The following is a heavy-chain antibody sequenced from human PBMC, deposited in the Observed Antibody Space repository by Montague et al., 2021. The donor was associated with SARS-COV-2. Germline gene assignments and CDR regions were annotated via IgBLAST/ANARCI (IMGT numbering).Heavy chain of an antibody. CDR1: GGSISTYY. D-gene: IGHD2-15*01. J-gene: IGHJ3*02. CDR3: ARGKGRSPDAFDI. CDR2: IYYSGNP. Sequence: SETLSLTCTVSGGSISTYYWSWIRQSPGKGLEWIGYIYYSGNPNYNPSLTSRLSMSVDTSKNPFSLELSSVTAADTAVFFCARGKGRSPDAFDIWGQGITVTVSS. V-gene: IGHV4-59*01.